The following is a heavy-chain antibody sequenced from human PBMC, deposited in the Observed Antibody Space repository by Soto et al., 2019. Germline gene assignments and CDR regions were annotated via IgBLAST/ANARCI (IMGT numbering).Heavy chain of an antibody. CDR2: ISITGTDT. V-gene: IGHV3-23*01. CDR3: AKAAIVVVVAATRHFDY. D-gene: IGHD2-15*01. Sequence: GGSLRLSCAASGFTFSTYAMSWVRQAPGKGLEWVSAISITGTDTYYVDSVKGRFTISRDNSNNTLYLQMNSLRVEDTAVYYCAKAAIVVVVAATRHFDYWGQGTLVTVSS. CDR1: GFTFSTYA. J-gene: IGHJ4*02.